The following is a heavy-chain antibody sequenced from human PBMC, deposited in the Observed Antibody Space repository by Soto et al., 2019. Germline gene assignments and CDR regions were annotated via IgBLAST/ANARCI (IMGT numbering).Heavy chain of an antibody. CDR2: ISGSGGST. Sequence: EVQLLESGGGLVQPGGSLRLSCAASGFTFSSYAMSWFRQAPGKGLEWVSAISGSGGSTYYADSVKGRFTISRDNSKNTLYLQMNSLRAEDTAVYYCAKASGWFGEFDYWGQGTLVTVSS. D-gene: IGHD3-10*01. J-gene: IGHJ4*02. CDR3: AKASGWFGEFDY. CDR1: GFTFSSYA. V-gene: IGHV3-23*01.